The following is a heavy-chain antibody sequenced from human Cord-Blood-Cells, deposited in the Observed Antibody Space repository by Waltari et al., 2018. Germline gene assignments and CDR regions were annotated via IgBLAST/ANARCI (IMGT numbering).Heavy chain of an antibody. J-gene: IGHJ4*02. CDR2: INPSGGST. V-gene: IGHV1-46*01. Sequence: QVQLVQSGAEVKKPGASVKVSCKASGYTFTSYYMHWVRQAPGQGLEWMGIINPSGGSTSYAQKFQGRGTMTRDTSTSTVYMELSSLRSEDTAVYYCARALGGYSYGYPFDYWGQGTLVTVSS. CDR3: ARALGGYSYGYPFDY. CDR1: GYTFTSYY. D-gene: IGHD5-18*01.